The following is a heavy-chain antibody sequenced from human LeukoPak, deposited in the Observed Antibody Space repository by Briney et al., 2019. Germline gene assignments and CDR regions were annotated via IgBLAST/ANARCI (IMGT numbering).Heavy chain of an antibody. V-gene: IGHV4-39*01. CDR3: VRRSDLTTNVDY. CDR1: GGSISSSSYY. CDR2: IYYSGST. D-gene: IGHD2-15*01. J-gene: IGHJ4*02. Sequence: PSETLSLTCTVSGGSISSSSYYWGWIRQPPGKGLEWIGNIYYSGSTYYNPSLQSRVTISVDTSKNQFSLKLSSVTAADTAVYYCVRRSDLTTNVDYWGQGTPVTVSS.